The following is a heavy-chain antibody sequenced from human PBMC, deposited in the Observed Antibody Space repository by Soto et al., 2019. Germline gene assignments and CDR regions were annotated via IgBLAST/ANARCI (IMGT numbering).Heavy chain of an antibody. CDR3: GKEGRGSGWSVCNF. Sequence: GGSLRLSCAASGFPFGSHAMSWVRQAPGKGLEWVSLVSGNGGTTNYADSVKGRFTISRDNSQKTLYLQMNSLRAEDTAVYYCGKEGRGSGWSVCNFWGQGTLVTVSS. J-gene: IGHJ4*02. CDR2: VSGNGGTT. V-gene: IGHV3-23*01. CDR1: GFPFGSHA. D-gene: IGHD6-19*01.